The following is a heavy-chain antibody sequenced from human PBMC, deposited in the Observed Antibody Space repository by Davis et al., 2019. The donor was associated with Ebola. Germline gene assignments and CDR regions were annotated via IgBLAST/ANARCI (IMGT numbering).Heavy chain of an antibody. CDR1: GGSISSHY. J-gene: IGHJ4*02. Sequence: MPSETLSLTCIVSGGSISSHYWSWVRQSPGKGLEWIADINYSGRTNYNPSLARRVTISTATSKNQFSLNLSSVTAADTAVYYCARVGGDGSSHLEGLDSWGQGTLVTVSS. V-gene: IGHV4-59*11. CDR3: ARVGGDGSSHLEGLDS. CDR2: INYSGRT. D-gene: IGHD3-16*01.